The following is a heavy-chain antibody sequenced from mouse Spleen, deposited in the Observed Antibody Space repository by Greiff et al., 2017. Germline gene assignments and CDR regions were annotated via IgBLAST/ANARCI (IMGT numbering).Heavy chain of an antibody. CDR3: TTDGDYAIAY. Sequence: VQLQQSGAELVRPGASVKLSCTASGFNIKDDYMHWVKQRPEQGLEWIGWIDPENGDTEYASKFQGKATITADTSSNTAYLQLSSLTSEDTAVYYCTTDGDYAIAYWGQGTLVTVSA. V-gene: IGHV14-4*01. D-gene: IGHD2-13*01. CDR1: GFNIKDDY. J-gene: IGHJ3*01. CDR2: IDPENGDT.